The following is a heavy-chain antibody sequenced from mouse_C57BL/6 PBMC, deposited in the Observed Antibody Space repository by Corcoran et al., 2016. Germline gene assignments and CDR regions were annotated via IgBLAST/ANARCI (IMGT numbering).Heavy chain of an antibody. J-gene: IGHJ3*01. D-gene: IGHD1-1*01. Sequence: DVQLQDSGPVLVKPSQSLSLTCSVTGYSITSGYYWNWIRQFPGNKLEWMGYISYDGSNNYNPSLKNRITITRDTSKNQFFLKLNSVTTEDTATYYCGYYGSSAWFAYWGQGTLVTVSA. V-gene: IGHV3-6*01. CDR1: GYSITSGYY. CDR2: ISYDGSN. CDR3: GYYGSSAWFAY.